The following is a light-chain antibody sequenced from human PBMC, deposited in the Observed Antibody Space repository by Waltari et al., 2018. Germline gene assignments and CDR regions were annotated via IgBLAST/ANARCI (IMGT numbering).Light chain of an antibody. CDR1: QSVLYSSNNKNY. J-gene: IGKJ5*01. Sequence: DIVMTQSPDSLAVSLGERATINCKSSQSVLYSSNNKNYLAWYQQKPGQTPKLLIYWASNRESGVPDRLSGSGSGTEFTLTISSLQAEDVAVYYCQQYYSTPPVTFGQGTRLEIK. CDR3: QQYYSTPPVT. CDR2: WAS. V-gene: IGKV4-1*01.